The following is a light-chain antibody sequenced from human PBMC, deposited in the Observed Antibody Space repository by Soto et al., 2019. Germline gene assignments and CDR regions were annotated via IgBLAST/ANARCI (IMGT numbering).Light chain of an antibody. Sequence: QSVLAQPPSVSGAPGQKVTISCTGSSSNIGAGYDLHWYQQLPGTAPKLLLYGNSNRPSGVPDRFSGSKSGTSASLAITGIQAEDEAEYYCQSYDSSLSAYVFGTGTKVTVL. CDR3: QSYDSSLSAYV. CDR2: GNS. V-gene: IGLV1-40*01. CDR1: SSNIGAGYD. J-gene: IGLJ1*01.